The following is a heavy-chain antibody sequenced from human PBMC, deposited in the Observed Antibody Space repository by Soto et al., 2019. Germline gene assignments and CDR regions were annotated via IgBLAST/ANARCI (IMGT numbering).Heavy chain of an antibody. V-gene: IGHV3-48*03. J-gene: IGHJ3*02. D-gene: IGHD2-15*01. CDR3: ASVVNADAFDI. CDR2: ISSSGSTI. Sequence: SLQLSCAASGFTFSSYEMNGVRQAPGKGLEWVSYISSSGSTIYYADSVKGRFTISRDNAKNSLYLQMNSLRAEDTAVYYCASVVNADAFDIWGQGTMVTVSS. CDR1: GFTFSSYE.